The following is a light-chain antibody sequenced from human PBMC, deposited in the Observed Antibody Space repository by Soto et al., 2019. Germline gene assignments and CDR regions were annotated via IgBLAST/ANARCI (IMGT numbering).Light chain of an antibody. V-gene: IGLV2-14*01. CDR2: DVT. Sequence: QSALAQPASVSGSPGQSITISCTGTSXDVGGYIYVSWYQQHPGKAPKLMIYDVTSRPSGVSYRFSGSKSGNTASLTISGLQAEDEADYYCSSYTTSSSYVFRTGTKVTVL. J-gene: IGLJ1*01. CDR1: SXDVGGYIY. CDR3: SSYTTSSSYV.